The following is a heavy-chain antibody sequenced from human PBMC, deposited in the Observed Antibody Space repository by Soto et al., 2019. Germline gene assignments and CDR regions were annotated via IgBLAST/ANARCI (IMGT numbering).Heavy chain of an antibody. CDR3: ERGRRGYYDSSGYYYPFDY. Sequence: SETLSLTCAVYGGSFSGYYWSWIRQPPGKGLEWIGEINHSGSTNYNPSLKSRVTISVDTSKNQFSLKLSSVTAADTAVYYCERGRRGYYDSSGYYYPFDYWGQGTLVTVSS. D-gene: IGHD3-22*01. J-gene: IGHJ4*02. CDR1: GGSFSGYY. CDR2: INHSGST. V-gene: IGHV4-34*01.